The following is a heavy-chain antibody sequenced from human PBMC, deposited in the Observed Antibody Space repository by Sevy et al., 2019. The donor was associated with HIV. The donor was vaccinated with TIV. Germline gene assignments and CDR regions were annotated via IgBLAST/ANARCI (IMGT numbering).Heavy chain of an antibody. D-gene: IGHD6-13*01. CDR1: GFTFGDYC. CDR2: LKSDVYGGTV. V-gene: IGHV3-49*04. Sequence: GGSLRLSCTASGFTFGDYCMSWVRQAPGKGLEWVAFLKSDVYGGTVDHAASVRGRFVIPRDDSKTIAYLQMNDLKTEDTGGYYCTRWKAAQSIFDYWGQGALVTVSS. CDR3: TRWKAAQSIFDY. J-gene: IGHJ4*02.